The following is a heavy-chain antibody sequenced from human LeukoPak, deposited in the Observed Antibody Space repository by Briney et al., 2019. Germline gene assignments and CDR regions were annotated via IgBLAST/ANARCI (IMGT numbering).Heavy chain of an antibody. Sequence: GGSLRLSCLASGFTFSSYWMTWVRQAPGKGLEWVSAISGSGGSTYYADSVKGRFTISRDNSKNTLYLQMNSLRAEDTAVYYCAKYRVVPAGTDYWGQGTLVTVSS. CDR2: ISGSGGST. D-gene: IGHD2-2*01. J-gene: IGHJ4*02. CDR1: GFTFSSYW. CDR3: AKYRVVPAGTDY. V-gene: IGHV3-23*01.